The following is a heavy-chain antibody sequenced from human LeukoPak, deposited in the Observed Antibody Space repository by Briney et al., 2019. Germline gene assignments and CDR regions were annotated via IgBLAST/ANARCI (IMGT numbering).Heavy chain of an antibody. CDR1: GFTFSSYA. V-gene: IGHV3-23*01. CDR3: AKAWRAYGDYHTFDI. D-gene: IGHD4-17*01. J-gene: IGHJ3*02. Sequence: PGGSLRLSCAASGFTFSSYAMSWVRQAPGKGLEWVSAISGSGSSTYYADSVKGRFTISRDNSKNTLYLQMNSLRAEDTAVYYCAKAWRAYGDYHTFDIWGQGTMVTVSS. CDR2: ISGSGSST.